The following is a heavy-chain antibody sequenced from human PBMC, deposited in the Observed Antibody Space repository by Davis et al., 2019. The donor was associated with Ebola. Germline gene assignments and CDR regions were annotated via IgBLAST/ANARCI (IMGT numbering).Heavy chain of an antibody. CDR2: ISSSSSYI. D-gene: IGHD5-18*01. J-gene: IGHJ4*02. CDR3: ARDTAMVPLQDY. CDR1: GFTFSSYG. V-gene: IGHV3-21*01. Sequence: GESLKISCAASGFTFSSYGMNWVRQAPGKGLEWVSSISSSSSYIYYADSVKGRFTISRDNAKNSLYLQMNSLRAEDTAVYYCARDTAMVPLQDYWGQGTLVTVSS.